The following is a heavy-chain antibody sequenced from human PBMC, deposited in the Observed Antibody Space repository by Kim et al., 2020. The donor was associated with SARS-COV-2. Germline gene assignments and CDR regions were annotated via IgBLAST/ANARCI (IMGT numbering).Heavy chain of an antibody. CDR1: GGSISSDYYY. CDR3: ARVESYSRGRGGFDY. D-gene: IGHD3-22*01. V-gene: IGHV4-30-4*01. CDR2: IYYSGST. J-gene: IGHJ4*02. Sequence: SETLSLTCTVSGGSISSDYYYWSWIRQPPGKGLEWIGYIYYSGSTDYNPSLKSRVTISVDTSKKQFSLKLTSVTAADTAVYYCARVESYSRGRGGFDYWGQGTLVTVSS.